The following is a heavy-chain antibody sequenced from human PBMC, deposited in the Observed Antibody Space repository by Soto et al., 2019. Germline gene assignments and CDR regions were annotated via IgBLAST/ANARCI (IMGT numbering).Heavy chain of an antibody. CDR2: INGDGSGK. V-gene: IGHV3-74*01. Sequence: EVQLVESGGGLVQPGGSLRLSCAASGFTFSGSWMHWVRQAPGKGLVWVSRINGDGSGKSYADFVKGRFIISRDDATKTRLLQMKGLRAEDTAVYYCARGIFGSGAANGYWGQGTLVAVSS. CDR3: ARGIFGSGAANGY. D-gene: IGHD3-10*01. J-gene: IGHJ4*02. CDR1: GFTFSGSW.